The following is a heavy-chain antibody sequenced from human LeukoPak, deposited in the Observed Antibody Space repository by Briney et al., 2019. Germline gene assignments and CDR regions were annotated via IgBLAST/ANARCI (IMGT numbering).Heavy chain of an antibody. Sequence: SETLSLTCTVSGGSISSSSLYWGWIRQPPGKGLEWIGSIYYDGSAYYNPSLKSRVTISVDTSKNQFSLKLSSVTAADTAVYYCGRHPVSSKTIDHWGQGTLVTVSS. CDR2: IYYDGSA. CDR1: GGSISSSSLY. CDR3: GRHPVSSKTIDH. V-gene: IGHV4-39*01. D-gene: IGHD6-6*01. J-gene: IGHJ4*02.